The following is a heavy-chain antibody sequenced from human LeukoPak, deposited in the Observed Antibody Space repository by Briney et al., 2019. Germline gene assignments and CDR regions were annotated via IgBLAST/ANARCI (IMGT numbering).Heavy chain of an antibody. V-gene: IGHV3-33*01. CDR1: GFTFSSYG. CDR3: ARDADGYED. D-gene: IGHD5-24*01. Sequence: GRSLRLSCAASGFTFSSYGMHWVRQAPGKGLEWVAVIWYDGSNKYYADSVKGRFTISRDNSKNTLYLQMNSLRAEDTALYYCARDADGYEDWGQGTLVIVSS. J-gene: IGHJ4*02. CDR2: IWYDGSNK.